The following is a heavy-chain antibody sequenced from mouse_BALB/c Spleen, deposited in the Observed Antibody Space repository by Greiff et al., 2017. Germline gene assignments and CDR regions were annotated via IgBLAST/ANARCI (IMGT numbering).Heavy chain of an antibody. CDR3: AREIYGNYAMDY. CDR2: ISYDGSN. Sequence: EVKLQESGPGLVKPSQSLSLTCSVTGYSITSGYYWNWIRQFPGNKLEWMGYISYDGSNNYNPSLKNRISITRDTSKNQFFLKLNSVTTEDTATYYCAREIYGNYAMDYWGQGTSVTVSS. V-gene: IGHV3-6*02. J-gene: IGHJ4*01. D-gene: IGHD2-1*01. CDR1: GYSITSGYY.